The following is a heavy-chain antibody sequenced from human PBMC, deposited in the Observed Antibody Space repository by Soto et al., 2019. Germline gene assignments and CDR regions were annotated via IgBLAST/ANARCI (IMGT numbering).Heavy chain of an antibody. CDR3: SGGVGEAF. CDR1: ESTVSRDW. CDR2: INQDGSEK. J-gene: IGHJ4*02. D-gene: IGHD1-26*01. V-gene: IGHV3-7*04. Sequence: EVHLVESGGGLVQTGGSLRLSCAIFESTVSRDWMNWVRQAPGKGLEWVAHINQDGSEKYYVDSVKGRFTLSRDNAKKALYLKMNRLRPADTAMYYCSGGVGEAFWGQGTLVTVSS.